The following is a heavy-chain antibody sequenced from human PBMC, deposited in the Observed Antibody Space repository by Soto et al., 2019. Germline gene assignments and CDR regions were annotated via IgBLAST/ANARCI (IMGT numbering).Heavy chain of an antibody. CDR3: AGDDAFANENAFDL. Sequence: QVQLVESGGGLVQPGTSRRLSCAVSGFSFRTYGFHWVRQPPGKGLQWVAVISPKGHSDSVEGRFTISRDNSKDTLYLQMNNLGAEDTAVYYCAGDDAFANENAFDLWGQGTKVTVSS. D-gene: IGHD1-1*01. CDR1: GFSFRTYG. V-gene: IGHV3-33*01. CDR2: ISPK. J-gene: IGHJ3*01.